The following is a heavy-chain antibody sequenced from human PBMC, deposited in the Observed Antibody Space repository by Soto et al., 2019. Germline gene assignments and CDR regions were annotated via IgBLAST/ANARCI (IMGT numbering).Heavy chain of an antibody. J-gene: IGHJ4*02. D-gene: IGHD6-19*01. CDR1: GFTFSRYE. Sequence: EVQLVESGGGSVQPGGSLRLSCAASGFTFSRYEMNWVRQAPGKGLEWVSYIGSSGSTIYYADSVKGRFTISRDNAKNSLYLQMNSLRAEDTAVYFCARDEGSAWYFDYWGQGTLVTVSS. CDR3: ARDEGSAWYFDY. CDR2: IGSSGSTI. V-gene: IGHV3-48*03.